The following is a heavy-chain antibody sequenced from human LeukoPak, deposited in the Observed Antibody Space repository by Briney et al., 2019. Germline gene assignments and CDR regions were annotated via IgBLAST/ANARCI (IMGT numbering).Heavy chain of an antibody. J-gene: IGHJ6*02. CDR2: IRSKAYGGTT. D-gene: IGHD3-3*01. V-gene: IGHV3-49*04. CDR3: TRDRTLLRFLEWLTVNYYYGMDV. Sequence: GGSLRLSCAVSGFTFSDHWMSWVRQAPGKGLEWVGFIRSKAYGGTTEYAASVKGRFTISRDDSKSIAYLQMNSLKTEDTAVYYCTRDRTLLRFLEWLTVNYYYGMDVWGQGTTVTVSS. CDR1: GFTFSDHW.